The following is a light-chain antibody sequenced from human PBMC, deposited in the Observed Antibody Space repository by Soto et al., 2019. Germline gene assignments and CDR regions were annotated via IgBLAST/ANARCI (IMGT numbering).Light chain of an antibody. CDR1: QSVSSSY. CDR3: QQYGGQSWT. Sequence: EIVLTQSPGTLSLSLGEGATLSCRASQSVSSSYLAWYQQKPGQAPRLLIYGASNRATGIPDRFSGSGSGTDFTLTISSLEPEDFAVYYCQQYGGQSWTFGQGTKVEIK. V-gene: IGKV3-20*01. J-gene: IGKJ1*01. CDR2: GAS.